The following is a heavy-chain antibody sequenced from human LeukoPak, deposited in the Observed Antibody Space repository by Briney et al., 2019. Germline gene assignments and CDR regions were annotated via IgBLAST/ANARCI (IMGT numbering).Heavy chain of an antibody. CDR3: ARAEDYGDYVFDY. Sequence: PGGSLRLSCAASGFTFNTYAMSWVRQAPGKGLEWVSAISSNGGSTYYANSVKGRFTISRDNSKNTLYLQMGSLRAEDMAVYYCARAEDYGDYVFDYWGQGTLVTVSS. D-gene: IGHD4-17*01. CDR1: GFTFNTYA. J-gene: IGHJ4*02. V-gene: IGHV3-64*01. CDR2: ISSNGGST.